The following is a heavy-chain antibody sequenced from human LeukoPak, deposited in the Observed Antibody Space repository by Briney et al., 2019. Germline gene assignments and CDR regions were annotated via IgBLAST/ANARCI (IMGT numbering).Heavy chain of an antibody. V-gene: IGHV3-20*01. J-gene: IGHJ4*02. Sequence: GGSLRLSCAASGFTFDDYGMSWVRQAPGKGLEWVSGINWNGGSTGYADSVKGRFTISRDNAKNYLYLLMNSLRAEDTALYHCARTYSSGWYYFDYWGQGTLVTVSS. CDR1: GFTFDDYG. D-gene: IGHD6-19*01. CDR3: ARTYSSGWYYFDY. CDR2: INWNGGST.